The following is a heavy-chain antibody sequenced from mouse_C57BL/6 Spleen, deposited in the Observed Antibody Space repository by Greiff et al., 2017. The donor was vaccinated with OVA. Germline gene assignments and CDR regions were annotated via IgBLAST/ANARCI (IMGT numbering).Heavy chain of an antibody. V-gene: IGHV1-50*01. CDR3: ARRLGRGYAMDY. CDR2: IDPSDSYT. CDR1: GYTFTSYW. J-gene: IGHJ4*01. Sequence: QVHVKQPGAELVKPGASVKLSCKASGYTFTSYWMQWVKQRPGQGLEWIGEIDPSDSYTNYNQKFKGKATLTVDTSSSTAYMQLSSLTSEDSAVYYCARRLGRGYAMDYWGQGTSVTVSS. D-gene: IGHD4-1*01.